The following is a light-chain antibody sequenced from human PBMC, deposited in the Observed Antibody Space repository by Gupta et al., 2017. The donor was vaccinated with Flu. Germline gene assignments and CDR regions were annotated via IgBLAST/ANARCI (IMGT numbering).Light chain of an antibody. CDR2: TLS. V-gene: IGKV2-40*01. CDR3: MQCKEFPST. J-gene: IGKJ2*01. CDR1: QSLCDSDCGNIY. Sequence: EIVMTETPLSLPVPPGEPASISCRSSQSLCDSDCGNIYLDWYLQKPGQSPQLLMYTLSSWASGVPDRFSGSGSGTDFTLEISRVEAEDVGVYYCMQCKEFPSTFGQGTKLEI.